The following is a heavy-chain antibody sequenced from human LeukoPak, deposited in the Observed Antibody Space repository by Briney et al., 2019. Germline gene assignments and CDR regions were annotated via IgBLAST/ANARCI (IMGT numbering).Heavy chain of an antibody. CDR3: ARTGNPATGDY. CDR2: IYSGGTT. V-gene: IGHV3-53*01. D-gene: IGHD1-1*01. Sequence: GGSLRLSCAASGFTFSSYGMTWVRQALGKGLEWVSVIYSGGTTYYSDSVKGRFTISRDNSKNTLYLQMNSLRADDTAVYYCARTGNPATGDYWGQGTLVTVSS. CDR1: GFTFSSYG. J-gene: IGHJ4*02.